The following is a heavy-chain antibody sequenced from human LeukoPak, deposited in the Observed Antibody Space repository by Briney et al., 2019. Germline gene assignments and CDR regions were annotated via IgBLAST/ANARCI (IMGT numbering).Heavy chain of an antibody. D-gene: IGHD6-25*01. CDR3: AREGGYSTGKDAFDI. V-gene: IGHV1-2*04. CDR2: INPNSGGT. CDR1: GYTFTGYY. Sequence: ASVKVSCKASGYTFTGYYMHWVRQAPGQGLEWMGWINPNSGGTNYAQKFQGWVTMTRDTSISTAYMELSRLGSDDTAVYYCAREGGYSTGKDAFDIWGQGTMVTVSS. J-gene: IGHJ3*02.